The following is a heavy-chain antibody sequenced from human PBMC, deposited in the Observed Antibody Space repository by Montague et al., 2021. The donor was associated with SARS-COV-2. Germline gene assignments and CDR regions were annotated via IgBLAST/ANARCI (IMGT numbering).Heavy chain of an antibody. J-gene: IGHJ6*02. CDR1: GDSVSINSAA. CDR2: TYYRSKWNN. V-gene: IGHV6-1*01. CDR3: ARGLWFGELLNRYYYYGMDV. D-gene: IGHD3-10*01. Sequence: CAISGDSVSINSAAWNWDRQSPSRGPQRHRRTYYRSKWNNDYAVSAKSRITINPDTSKNQFSLQLNSVTPEDTAVYYCARGLWFGELLNRYYYYGMDVWGQGTTVTVSS.